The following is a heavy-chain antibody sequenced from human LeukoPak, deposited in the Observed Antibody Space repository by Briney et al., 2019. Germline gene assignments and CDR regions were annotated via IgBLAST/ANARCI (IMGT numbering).Heavy chain of an antibody. Sequence: PGGSLRLSCAASGFTFSSYEMNWVRQAPGEGLEWGSYISSSGSTIYYADSVKGRFTIPRDNAKNSLYLQMNSLRAEDTAVYYCARIAVAGPYFDYWGQGTLVTVSS. V-gene: IGHV3-48*03. CDR2: ISSSGSTI. J-gene: IGHJ4*02. CDR3: ARIAVAGPYFDY. D-gene: IGHD6-19*01. CDR1: GFTFSSYE.